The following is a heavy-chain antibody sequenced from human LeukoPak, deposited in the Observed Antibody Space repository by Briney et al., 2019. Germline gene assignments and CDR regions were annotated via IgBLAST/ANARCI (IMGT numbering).Heavy chain of an antibody. CDR2: ISESSGNT. D-gene: IGHD6-25*01. J-gene: IGHJ6*02. Sequence: GGSLRLSCAAPGFTFSSYAMNWVRQAPGKGLEWVSGISESSGNTYCADSVKGRFTISRDNSKNTLYLQMNSLRAEDTAVYYCAKGLIPGRLRFGVDVWGQGTTVTVSS. CDR1: GFTFSSYA. CDR3: AKGLIPGRLRFGVDV. V-gene: IGHV3-23*01.